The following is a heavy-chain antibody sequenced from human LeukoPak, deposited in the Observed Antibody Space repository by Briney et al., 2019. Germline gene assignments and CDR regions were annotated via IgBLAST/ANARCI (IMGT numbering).Heavy chain of an antibody. CDR1: GYTFTSYG. CDR2: ISAYNGNT. CDR3: AREVIVVVPEYYFDY. J-gene: IGHJ4*02. Sequence: ASVKVSCKASGYTFTSYGISWVRQAPGQGLEWMGWISAYNGNTNYAQKLQGRVTMTTDTSTSTAYMELSSLRSEDTAVYYCAREVIVVVPEYYFDYWGQGTLVTVSS. D-gene: IGHD3-22*01. V-gene: IGHV1-18*01.